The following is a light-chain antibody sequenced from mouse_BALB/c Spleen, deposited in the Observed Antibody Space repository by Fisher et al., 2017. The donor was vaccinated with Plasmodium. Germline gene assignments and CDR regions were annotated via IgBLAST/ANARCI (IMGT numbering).Light chain of an antibody. Sequence: DIVLTQSTATLSVTPGDRVSLSCRASQSISNYLHWYQQKSHESPRILIKYTSQSISGIPSRFSDSGSGIDFTLSINSVETEDFGMYFCQHSNSWPLTFGTGTKLELK. CDR2: YTS. CDR3: QHSNSWPLT. J-gene: IGKJ5*01. CDR1: QSISNY. V-gene: IGKV5-45*01.